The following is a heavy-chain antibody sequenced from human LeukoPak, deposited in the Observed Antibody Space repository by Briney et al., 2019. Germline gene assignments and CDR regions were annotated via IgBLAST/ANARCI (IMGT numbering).Heavy chain of an antibody. V-gene: IGHV3-74*01. Sequence: GGSLRLSCAASEFTVSSYWMHWVRQAPGKGLVWVSRINSDGRNISYADSVKGRFTISRDNAKNMLYLQMNSLRAEDTAVYYCAPHLSVIVPSAQYGMDFWGQGSTVTVSS. J-gene: IGHJ6*02. CDR1: EFTVSSYW. CDR2: INSDGRNI. D-gene: IGHD2/OR15-2a*01. CDR3: APHLSVIVPSAQYGMDF.